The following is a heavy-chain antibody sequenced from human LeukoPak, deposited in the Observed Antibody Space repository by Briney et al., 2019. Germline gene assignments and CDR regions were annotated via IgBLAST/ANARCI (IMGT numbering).Heavy chain of an antibody. J-gene: IGHJ4*02. CDR1: GFTFNSYE. CDR2: ISSSGSTI. Sequence: GGSLRLSCADSGFTFNSYEMYWVRHAPGKGLEWVSYISSSGSTISYADSVKGRFTISRDNAKNSLSLQMNSLRAEDTAFYYCARGLYYYGSGSYSRRLDYWGQGTLLTVSS. D-gene: IGHD3-10*01. CDR3: ARGLYYYGSGSYSRRLDY. V-gene: IGHV3-48*03.